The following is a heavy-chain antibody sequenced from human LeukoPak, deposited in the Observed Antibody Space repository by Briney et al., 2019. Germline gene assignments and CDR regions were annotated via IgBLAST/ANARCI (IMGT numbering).Heavy chain of an antibody. V-gene: IGHV3-9*01. D-gene: IGHD2-2*01. J-gene: IGHJ4*02. CDR1: GFTFDDYA. CDR3: AKDRWSSSTSFLFDY. CDR2: ISWNSGSI. Sequence: GRSLRLSCAASGFTFDDYAMHWVRQAPGKGLEWVSGISWNSGSIGYADSEKGRFTISRDNAKNSLYLQMNSLRAEDTALYYCAKDRWSSSTSFLFDYWGQGTLVTVSS.